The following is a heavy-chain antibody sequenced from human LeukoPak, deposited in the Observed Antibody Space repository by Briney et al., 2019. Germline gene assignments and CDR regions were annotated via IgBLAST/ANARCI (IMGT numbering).Heavy chain of an antibody. D-gene: IGHD6-13*01. CDR1: GYTFTTYD. Sequence: ASVKVSCKASGYTFTTYDINWVRQATGQGLEWMGWMNPNSGNTGYAQKFQGRVTMTRNTSISTAYMELSSLRSEDTAVYYCAITGYSSSWYHYYYYYMDVWGKGTTVTISS. V-gene: IGHV1-8*01. CDR2: MNPNSGNT. CDR3: AITGYSSSWYHYYYYYMDV. J-gene: IGHJ6*03.